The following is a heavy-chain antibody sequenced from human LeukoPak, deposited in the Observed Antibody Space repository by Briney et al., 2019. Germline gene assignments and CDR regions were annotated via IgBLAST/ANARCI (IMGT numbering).Heavy chain of an antibody. V-gene: IGHV4-39*01. J-gene: IGHJ4*02. D-gene: IGHD3-3*01. CDR2: IYYSGST. CDR3: ARVDFWSGYYFGY. CDR1: GGSISSNDYY. Sequence: SETLSLTCIVSGGSISSNDYYWGWIRQPPGKGLEWIGSIYYSGSTYFNPSLKSRVTISVDTSKNQFSLNLNSVTAADTAVYYCARVDFWSGYYFGYWGQGTLVTVSS.